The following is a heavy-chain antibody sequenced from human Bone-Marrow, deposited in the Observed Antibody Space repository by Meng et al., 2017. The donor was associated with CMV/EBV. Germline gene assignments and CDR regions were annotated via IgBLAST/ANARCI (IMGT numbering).Heavy chain of an antibody. Sequence: GGSLRLSCAASGFTFSSYGMHWVRQAPGKGLEWVAFIRYDGSNKYHADSVKGRFTISRDNSKNTLYLQMNSLRAEDTAVCYCAKDSSSWSTEPNYFDYWGQGTLVTVSS. V-gene: IGHV3-30*02. CDR1: GFTFSSYG. J-gene: IGHJ4*02. CDR2: IRYDGSNK. CDR3: AKDSSSWSTEPNYFDY. D-gene: IGHD6-13*01.